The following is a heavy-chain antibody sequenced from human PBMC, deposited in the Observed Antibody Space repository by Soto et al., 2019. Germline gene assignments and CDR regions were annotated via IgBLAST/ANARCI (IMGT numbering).Heavy chain of an antibody. CDR3: AKAPQWAGYWYFDL. D-gene: IGHD1-26*01. Sequence: EVQLVESGGGLEQPGRSLRLSCAASGFSFEAYAVHWVRQVRGKGLAWVSGLSWNSGNIGNADSVKGRFTISRDNAKNTLYLQMNSLRVENTAFDYCAKAPQWAGYWYFDLWGRGTLVTVPS. V-gene: IGHV3-9*01. CDR1: GFSFEAYA. CDR2: LSWNSGNI. J-gene: IGHJ2*01.